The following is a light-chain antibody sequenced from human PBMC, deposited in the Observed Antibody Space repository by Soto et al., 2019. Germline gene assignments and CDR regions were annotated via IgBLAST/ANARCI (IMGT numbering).Light chain of an antibody. J-gene: IGLJ2*01. CDR1: NNDVGVWSH. Sequence: QSALTQPASVSGSPGQSVTISCTGTNNDVGVWSHVSWYQQHPGKPPKVIIYEVSKWPSGVSKRFSGSKSGNTASLTISGLQAEDEADYYCSSYTSSSTDVVFGGGTKLTVL. V-gene: IGLV2-14*01. CDR2: EVS. CDR3: SSYTSSSTDVV.